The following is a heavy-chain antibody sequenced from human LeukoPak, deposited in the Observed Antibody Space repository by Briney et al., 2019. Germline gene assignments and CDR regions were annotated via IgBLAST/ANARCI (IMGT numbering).Heavy chain of an antibody. V-gene: IGHV3-23*01. D-gene: IGHD3-22*01. CDR1: GFTFSSYA. Sequence: GGSLRLSCAASGFTFSSYAMSWVRQAPGKGLEWVSAISGSGGSTYYADSVKGRFTISRDNSKNTLYLQMNSLRAEDTAAYYCAKDLTMIVVVIFDYWGQGTLVTVSS. CDR3: AKDLTMIVVVIFDY. J-gene: IGHJ4*02. CDR2: ISGSGGST.